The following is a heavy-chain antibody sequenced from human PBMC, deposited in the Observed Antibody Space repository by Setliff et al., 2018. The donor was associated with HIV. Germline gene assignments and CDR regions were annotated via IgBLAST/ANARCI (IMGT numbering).Heavy chain of an antibody. CDR2: IDWDDDK. CDR3: AQLLLPLGAYNYET. CDR1: GFSLSTSGMC. Sequence: SGPTLVNPTQTLTLTCTFSGFSLSTSGMCVTWIRQPPGRALEWLARIDWDDDKYYSTSLKTRLTISRDTSKNQVVLTMTNVDPVDTATYYCAQLLLPLGAYNYETWGQGMLVTVSS. D-gene: IGHD1-1*01. J-gene: IGHJ5*02. V-gene: IGHV2-70*12.